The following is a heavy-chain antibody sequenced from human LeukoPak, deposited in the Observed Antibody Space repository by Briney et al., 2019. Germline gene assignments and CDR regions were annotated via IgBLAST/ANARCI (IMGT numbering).Heavy chain of an antibody. Sequence: GGSLRLSCAASGFTFSSYWMSWVRQAPGKGLEWVANIKQDGSEKYYVDSVKGRFTISRDNARNSLYLQMNSLRAEDTAVYYCARGGRIAAAGNWGQGTLVTVSS. CDR3: ARGGRIAAAGN. D-gene: IGHD6-13*01. CDR2: IKQDGSEK. V-gene: IGHV3-7*01. CDR1: GFTFSSYW. J-gene: IGHJ4*02.